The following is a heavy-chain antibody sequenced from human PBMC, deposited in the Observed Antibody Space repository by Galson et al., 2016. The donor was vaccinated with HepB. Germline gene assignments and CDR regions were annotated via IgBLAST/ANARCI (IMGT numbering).Heavy chain of an antibody. D-gene: IGHD2-15*01. V-gene: IGHV4-59*08. CDR1: GGSISSYY. J-gene: IGHJ4*02. CDR2: IYYSGGT. CDR3: KVGVYYFDY. Sequence: SETLSLTCTVSGGSISSYYWSWIRQPPGKGLEWIGYIYYSGGTNYDPSLKSRVTISVDTSKNQFSLKLSSVTAADTAVYYCKVGVYYFDYWGQGTLVTVSS.